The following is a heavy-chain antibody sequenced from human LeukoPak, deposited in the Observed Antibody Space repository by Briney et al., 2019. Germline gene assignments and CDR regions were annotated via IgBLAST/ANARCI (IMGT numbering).Heavy chain of an antibody. CDR1: GFTFSSYE. CDR2: ISSSGSTI. D-gene: IGHD5-18*01. V-gene: IGHV3-48*03. J-gene: IGHJ4*02. CDR3: AMGGYSYGFRGGRFDY. Sequence: GGSLRLSCAASGFTFSSYEMNWVGQAPGKGVEGVSYISSSGSTIYYADSVKGRFTISRDNAKNSLYLQMNSLRAEDTAVYYCAMGGYSYGFRGGRFDYWGQGTLVTVSS.